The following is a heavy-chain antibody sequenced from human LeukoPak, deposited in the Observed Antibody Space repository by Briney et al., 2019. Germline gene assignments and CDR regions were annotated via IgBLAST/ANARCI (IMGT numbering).Heavy chain of an antibody. CDR3: ARDPPYGSGSYELDY. CDR2: IRTDGSRT. V-gene: IGHV3-74*01. Sequence: PGGSLTLSCATSGFTFSGYEMNWVRQAPGKGLVWVSRIRTDGSRTDYADSVAGRFTISRDNARNTLYLQMNSLRAEDTAVYYCARDPPYGSGSYELDYWGQGALVTVSS. D-gene: IGHD3-10*01. CDR1: GFTFSGYE. J-gene: IGHJ4*02.